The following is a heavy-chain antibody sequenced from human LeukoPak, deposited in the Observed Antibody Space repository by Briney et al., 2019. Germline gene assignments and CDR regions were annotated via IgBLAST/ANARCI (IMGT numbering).Heavy chain of an antibody. J-gene: IGHJ1*01. Sequence: SETLSLTCTVSGGSITAYYWSWIRQPPGKGLEWIGYIYHSGTTNYNPSLKSRVTISVDTSKTQFSLRLTSVPAADTAVYYCAQKAPYAPGYSQNWGQGTLVTVSS. D-gene: IGHD3-10*01. V-gene: IGHV4-59*01. CDR3: AQKAPYAPGYSQN. CDR2: IYHSGTT. CDR1: GGSITAYY.